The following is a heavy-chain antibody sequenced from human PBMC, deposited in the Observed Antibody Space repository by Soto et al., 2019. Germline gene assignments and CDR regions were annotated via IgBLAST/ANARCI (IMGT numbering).Heavy chain of an antibody. D-gene: IGHD5-12*01. CDR1: GGSISSHY. CDR3: ARAGGYEVQGSNWFGP. J-gene: IGHJ5*02. CDR2: IYASGST. Sequence: QVQLQESGPGLVKPSETLSLTCTVSGGSISSHYWSWIRQPAGKGLEWIGRIYASGSTNYNPSLKSRVTMSLDTSRNQCSLKLTSVTAADTAMYYCARAGGYEVQGSNWFGPWGQGTLVTVSS. V-gene: IGHV4-4*07.